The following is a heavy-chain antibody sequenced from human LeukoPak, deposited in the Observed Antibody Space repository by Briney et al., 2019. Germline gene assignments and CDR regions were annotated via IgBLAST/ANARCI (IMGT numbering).Heavy chain of an antibody. CDR3: ATGRHTSGWYPLSY. V-gene: IGHV1-24*01. D-gene: IGHD6-19*01. CDR2: FDPEDGET. Sequence: ASVKVSCKVSGYTLTELSMHWVRQAPGKGLEWMGGFDPEDGETIYAQKFQGRVTMTEDTSTDTAYMELSSLRSEDTAVYYCATGRHTSGWYPLSYWGQGTLVTVSS. J-gene: IGHJ4*02. CDR1: GYTLTELS.